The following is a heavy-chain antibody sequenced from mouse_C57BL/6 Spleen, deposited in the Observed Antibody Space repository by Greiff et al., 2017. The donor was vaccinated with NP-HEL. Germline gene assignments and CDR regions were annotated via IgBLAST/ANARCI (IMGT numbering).Heavy chain of an antibody. V-gene: IGHV1-42*01. D-gene: IGHD4-1*01. CDR3: ARWDRAWFAY. CDR1: GYSFTGYY. Sequence: EVQLQQSGPELVKPGASVKISCKASGYSFTGYYMNWVKQSPEKSLEWIGEINPSTGGTTYNQKFKAKATLTVDKSSSTAYMQLKSLTSEDSAVYYCARWDRAWFAYWGQGTLVTVSA. CDR2: INPSTGGT. J-gene: IGHJ3*01.